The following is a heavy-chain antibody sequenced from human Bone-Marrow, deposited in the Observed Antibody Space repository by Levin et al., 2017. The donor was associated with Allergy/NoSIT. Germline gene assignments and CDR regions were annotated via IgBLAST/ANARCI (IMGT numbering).Heavy chain of an antibody. J-gene: IGHJ4*02. CDR3: ARECTAVVPLEVRDVCGY. D-gene: IGHD5-18*01. V-gene: IGHV1-69*13. Sequence: ASVKVSCKAYGDTVTNYAINWVRQAPGQGLEWMGGIIPLFGTPNYAQKFQGRVRITADESTSTAYLELSSLRSEDTALYYCARECTAVVPLEVRDVCGYWGQGTLVTVS. CDR1: GDTVTNYA. CDR2: IIPLFGTP.